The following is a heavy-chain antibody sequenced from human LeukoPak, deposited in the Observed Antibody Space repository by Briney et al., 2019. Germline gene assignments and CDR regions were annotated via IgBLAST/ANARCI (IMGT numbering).Heavy chain of an antibody. CDR3: AREKRAAALGRGRREFDS. D-gene: IGHD6-13*01. CDR2: IYYSGST. CDR1: GGSISSSNW. J-gene: IGHJ4*02. V-gene: IGHV4-61*01. Sequence: PSGTLSLTCAVSGGSISSSNWWSWIRQPPGKGLEWIGYIYYSGSTNYNPSLKSRVTISVDTSKNQFSLKLSSVTAADTAVYYCAREKRAAALGRGRREFDSWGQGTLVTVSS.